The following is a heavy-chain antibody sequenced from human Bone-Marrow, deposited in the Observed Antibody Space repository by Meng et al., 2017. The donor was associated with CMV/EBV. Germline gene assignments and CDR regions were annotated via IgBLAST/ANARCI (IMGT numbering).Heavy chain of an antibody. J-gene: IGHJ6*02. CDR1: GFTFSSYS. D-gene: IGHD3-3*01. CDR2: ISSSSSYI. V-gene: IGHV3-21*01. CDR3: ARDTRIRFLEWLSHYYGMDV. Sequence: GESLKISCAASGFTFSSYSMNWVRQATGKGLEWVSSISSSSSYIYYADSVKGRFTISRDNAKNSLYLQMNSLRAEDTAVYYCARDTRIRFLEWLSHYYGMDVWGQGTTVTVSS.